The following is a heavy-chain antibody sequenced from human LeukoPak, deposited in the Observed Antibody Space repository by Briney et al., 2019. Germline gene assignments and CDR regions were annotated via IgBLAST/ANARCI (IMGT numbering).Heavy chain of an antibody. CDR1: GGSISSGGSS. CDR2: IYHSGST. Sequence: SETLSLTCVVSGGSISSGGSSWGWIRQPPGKGLEWIGYIYHSGSTYYNPSLKSRVTISVDRSKNQFSLNLSSVTAADTAVYYCARVISDSTDAFDIWGQGTMVTVSS. D-gene: IGHD3-3*02. J-gene: IGHJ3*02. V-gene: IGHV4-30-2*01. CDR3: ARVISDSTDAFDI.